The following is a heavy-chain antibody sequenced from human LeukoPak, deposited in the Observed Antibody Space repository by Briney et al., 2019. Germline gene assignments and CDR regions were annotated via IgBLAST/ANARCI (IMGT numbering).Heavy chain of an antibody. V-gene: IGHV1-18*01. CDR2: ISAYNGNT. D-gene: IGHD5-24*01. J-gene: IGHJ5*02. CDR1: GYTFTSYG. Sequence: ASVKVSCKASGYTFTSYGISWVRQAPGQGLEWMGWISAYNGNTNYAQKLHGRVTMTTDTSTSTVYMELRSLRSDDTAVYYCARDNSVRDEAWWFNPRGQGTLVTVSS. CDR3: ARDNSVRDEAWWFNP.